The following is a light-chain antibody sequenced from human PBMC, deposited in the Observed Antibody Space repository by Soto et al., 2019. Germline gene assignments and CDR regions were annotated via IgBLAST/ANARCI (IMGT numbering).Light chain of an antibody. CDR1: SSNVAINP. CDR2: ETD. J-gene: IGLJ1*01. Sequence: QSVLTQPPSVSGTPGQRVTISCSGSSSNVAINPVNWYQHLPGAAPRLLIYETDRRSSGVPDRFSASKSGTSASLAISGLTSEDEAYYYCEAWDETLDGLYLFGTGTKVTVL. CDR3: EAWDETLDGLYL. V-gene: IGLV1-44*01.